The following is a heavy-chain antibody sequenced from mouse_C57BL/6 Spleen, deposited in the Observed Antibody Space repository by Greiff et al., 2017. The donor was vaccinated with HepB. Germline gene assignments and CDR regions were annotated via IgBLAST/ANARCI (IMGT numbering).Heavy chain of an antibody. V-gene: IGHV3-1*01. CDR1: GYSITSGYD. Sequence: EVKLMESGPSMVKPSQSLSLTCTVTGYSITSGYDWHWIRHFPGNKLEWMGYISYSGSTNYNPSLKSRISITHDTSKNHFFLKLNSVTTEDTATYYCARGGTDPFAYWGQGTLVTVSA. CDR3: ARGGTDPFAY. J-gene: IGHJ3*01. CDR2: ISYSGST.